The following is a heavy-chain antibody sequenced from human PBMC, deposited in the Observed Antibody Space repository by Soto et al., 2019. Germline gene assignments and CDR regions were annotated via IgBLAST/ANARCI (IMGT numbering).Heavy chain of an antibody. Sequence: EVQLVESGGGLVQPGGSLRLSCVVSGLTFSNYWMSWVRQAPGKGLEWVANINQDGSESYYVDYVKGRFTISRDNAKNSLYLQMTSMRAEDTAVYYCARPDRECSSSGCANCGQGTLVTVSS. CDR1: GLTFSNYW. CDR2: INQDGSES. CDR3: ARPDRECSSSGCAN. D-gene: IGHD2-2*01. J-gene: IGHJ4*02. V-gene: IGHV3-7*01.